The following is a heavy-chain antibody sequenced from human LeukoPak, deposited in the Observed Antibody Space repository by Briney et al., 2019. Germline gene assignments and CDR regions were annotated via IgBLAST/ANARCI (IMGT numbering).Heavy chain of an antibody. CDR2: IKQDGSAK. CDR1: GFTFSIFW. CDR3: ATSYDSSGNN. D-gene: IGHD3-22*01. Sequence: GGSLRLTCAASGFTFSIFWMSWVRQAPGKGLEWVANIKQDGSAKYYVDSVKGRFTISRDNARNSLYLEMNNLRAEDTAIYYCATSYDSSGNNWGQGTLVTVSS. V-gene: IGHV3-7*01. J-gene: IGHJ4*02.